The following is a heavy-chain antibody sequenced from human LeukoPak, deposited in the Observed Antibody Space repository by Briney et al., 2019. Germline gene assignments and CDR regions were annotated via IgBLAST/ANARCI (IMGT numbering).Heavy chain of an antibody. V-gene: IGHV4-38-2*02. CDR2: TSHSDSP. CDR1: GMSITSRHY. CDR3: ARDFGETSLPNWFDP. D-gene: IGHD3-16*01. J-gene: IGHJ5*02. Sequence: AETLSLTCSVSGMSITSRHYWGWIRQPPGKGLEWIGSTSHSDSPYYNPSLESRVTISLDTSRNQFSLKLTSVTAADTAVYYCARDFGETSLPNWFDPWGQGTLVTVSS.